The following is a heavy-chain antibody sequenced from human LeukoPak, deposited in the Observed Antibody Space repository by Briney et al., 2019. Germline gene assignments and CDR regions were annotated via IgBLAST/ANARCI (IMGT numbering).Heavy chain of an antibody. D-gene: IGHD3-3*01. CDR1: GFTFSRHS. Sequence: RPGGSLRLSCAASGFTFSRHSINWVRQAPGKGLEWVSSINANGGSIAYADSVRGRFTISRDNAKNSLYLQMNSLRAEDTAFYYCVRHDFWSGFKGGDYWGQGTLVTVSS. V-gene: IGHV3-20*04. J-gene: IGHJ4*02. CDR2: INANGGSI. CDR3: VRHDFWSGFKGGDY.